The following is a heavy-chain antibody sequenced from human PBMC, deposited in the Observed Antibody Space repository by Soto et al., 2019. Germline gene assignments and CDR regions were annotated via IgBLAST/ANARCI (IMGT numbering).Heavy chain of an antibody. V-gene: IGHV3-23*01. CDR1: GFTFRNYA. CDR2: ISGSGDST. CDR3: ARALGSSSSEYYYYYMDV. J-gene: IGHJ6*03. D-gene: IGHD6-6*01. Sequence: GGSLRLSCAAAGFTFRNYARSWVRQAPGRGLEWVSAISGSGDSTYYADSVKGRFTISRDNSKNTLYLQMNSLRSEDTAVYYCARALGSSSSEYYYYYMDVWGKGTTVTVSS.